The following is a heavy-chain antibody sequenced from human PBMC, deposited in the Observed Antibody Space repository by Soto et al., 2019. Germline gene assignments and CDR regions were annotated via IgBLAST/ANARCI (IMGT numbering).Heavy chain of an antibody. J-gene: IGHJ4*02. CDR2: ISYHGNSI. Sequence: QVQLVESGGGVVQPGRSLRLSCAASGFTFSSYGMHWVRQAPGKGLEWVAVISYHGNSIYYADSVKGRFTISRDNFMNTQYLQMDGLRAEDTAVYYCGKDVTRHYVDIGYWGQGTLVTVSS. CDR1: GFTFSSYG. D-gene: IGHD3-9*01. CDR3: GKDVTRHYVDIGY. V-gene: IGHV3-30*18.